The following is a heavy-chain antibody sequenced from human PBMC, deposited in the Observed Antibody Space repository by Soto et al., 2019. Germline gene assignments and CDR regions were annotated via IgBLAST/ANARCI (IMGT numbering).Heavy chain of an antibody. J-gene: IGHJ4*02. CDR2: IYHSGTT. D-gene: IGHD1-26*01. CDR3: ARDMLYGAGSLAGWDS. V-gene: IGHV4-59*01. Sequence: QVQLRESGPGLVKPSETLSLTCTVSGDSITGSYWSWIRQPPGKTLEWIGYIYHSGTTTYNPYLKSRASISVDTSKNQFSLRLTSVIAADTAVYYCARDMLYGAGSLAGWDSWGQGILVTVSS. CDR1: GDSITGSY.